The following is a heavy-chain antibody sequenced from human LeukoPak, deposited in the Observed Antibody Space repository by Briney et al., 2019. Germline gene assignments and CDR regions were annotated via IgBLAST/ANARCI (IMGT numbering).Heavy chain of an antibody. J-gene: IGHJ4*02. D-gene: IGHD6-6*01. CDR2: ISGSGGST. Sequence: AGGSLRLSCAASGLTLSSYAMSWVRQAPGKGLEWVSAISGSGGSTYYADSVKGRFTISRDNSKNTLYLQMNSLRAEDTAVYYCAKGRVAARPGAFDYWGQGTLVTVSS. CDR3: AKGRVAARPGAFDY. V-gene: IGHV3-23*01. CDR1: GLTLSSYA.